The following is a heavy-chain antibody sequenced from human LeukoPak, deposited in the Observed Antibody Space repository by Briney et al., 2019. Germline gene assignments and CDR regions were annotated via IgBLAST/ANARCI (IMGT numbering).Heavy chain of an antibody. CDR3: AKEMKPWMHFDY. J-gene: IGHJ4*02. CDR2: ISHDGSNT. Sequence: LSLTCTASGGSISSSSYYWGWIRQPPGKGLEWVAVISHDGSNTDYTDSVKGRFTISRDNSKNTLYLQMNSLRAEDTAVYYCAKEMKPWMHFDYWGQGTLVTVSS. D-gene: IGHD5-12*01. V-gene: IGHV3-30*18. CDR1: GGSISSSS.